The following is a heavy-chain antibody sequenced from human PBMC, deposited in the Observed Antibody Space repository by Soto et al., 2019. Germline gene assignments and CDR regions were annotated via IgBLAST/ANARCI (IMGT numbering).Heavy chain of an antibody. CDR1: GFSFSGYW. D-gene: IGHD2-15*01. CDR3: AREVSGPARWDY. Sequence: GGSLRLSCAAPGFSFSGYWMSWVRQAPGKGLEWVANIRQDGSEKYCVDSVKGRFTISRDNAKNSLYLQMNSLRVEDTAVYYCAREVSGPARWDYWGQGPLVTVSS. J-gene: IGHJ4*02. V-gene: IGHV3-7*01. CDR2: IRQDGSEK.